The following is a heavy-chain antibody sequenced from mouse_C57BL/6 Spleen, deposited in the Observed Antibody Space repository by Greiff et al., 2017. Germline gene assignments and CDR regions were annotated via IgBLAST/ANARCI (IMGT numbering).Heavy chain of an antibody. CDR3: ARTCDGYPYAMDY. CDR2: ISSGGSYT. CDR1: GFTFSSYG. D-gene: IGHD2-3*01. V-gene: IGHV5-6*01. J-gene: IGHJ4*01. Sequence: EVQRVESGGDLVKPGGSLKLSCAASGFTFSSYGMSWVRQTPDKRLEWVATISSGGSYTYYPDSVKGRFTISRDNAKNTLYLQMSSLKSEDTAMYYCARTCDGYPYAMDYWGQGTSVTVSS.